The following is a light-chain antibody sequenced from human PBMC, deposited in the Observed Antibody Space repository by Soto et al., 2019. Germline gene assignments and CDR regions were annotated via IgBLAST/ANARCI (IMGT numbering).Light chain of an antibody. CDR2: DAS. CDR3: QQSYSTPRT. Sequence: DIQMTQSPSTLSAYVGDRVTTACRSSQSISTWLAWYQQKPGKAPKLLIYDASSLQSGVPSRFSGSGSGTDFTLTISSLQPEDFATYYCQQSYSTPRTFGQGTKVDIK. J-gene: IGKJ1*01. CDR1: QSISTW. V-gene: IGKV1-39*01.